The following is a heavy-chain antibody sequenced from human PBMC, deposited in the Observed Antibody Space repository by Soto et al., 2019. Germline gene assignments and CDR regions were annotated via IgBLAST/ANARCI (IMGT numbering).Heavy chain of an antibody. CDR2: IKQDGSEK. D-gene: IGHD7-27*01. CDR3: ARLGSPGAFDI. V-gene: IGHV3-7*03. CDR1: GFTFSGYW. Sequence: PGGSLRLSCAASGFTFSGYWMSWVRQAPGKGLEWVANIKQDGSEKYYVDSVKGRFTISRANAKNSLYLQMNSLRAEDTAVYYCARLGSPGAFDIWGQGTMVTVSS. J-gene: IGHJ3*02.